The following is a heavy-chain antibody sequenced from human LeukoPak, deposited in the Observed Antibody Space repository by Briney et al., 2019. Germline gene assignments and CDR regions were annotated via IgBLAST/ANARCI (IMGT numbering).Heavy chain of an antibody. V-gene: IGHV3-49*04. D-gene: IGHD6-13*01. Sequence: PGGSLRLSCAASGFTFSNYAMHWVRQAPGKGLEWVGFIRSKAYGGTTEYAASVKGRFTISRDDSKSIAYLQMNSLKTEDTAVYYCTRSGSSSLIYMDVWGKGTTVTVSS. CDR2: IRSKAYGGTT. CDR1: GFTFSNYA. CDR3: TRSGSSSLIYMDV. J-gene: IGHJ6*03.